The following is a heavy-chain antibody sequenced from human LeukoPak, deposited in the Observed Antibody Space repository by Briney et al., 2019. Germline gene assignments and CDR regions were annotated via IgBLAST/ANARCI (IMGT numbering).Heavy chain of an antibody. D-gene: IGHD1-1*01. CDR2: IYPGDSDT. J-gene: IGHJ5*02. Sequence: GESLKISCKASGYTFTDYWIGWVRQMPGRGPXXXXIIYPGDSDTRYSPSFQGQVTISADKSINTAYLQWSSLTASDTAMYYCAREHAKGYSWFDPWGQGTLVTVSS. V-gene: IGHV5-51*01. CDR3: AREHAKGYSWFDP. CDR1: GYTFTDYW.